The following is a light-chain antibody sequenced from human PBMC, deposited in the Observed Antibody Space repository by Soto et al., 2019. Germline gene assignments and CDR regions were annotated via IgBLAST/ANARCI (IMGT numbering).Light chain of an antibody. Sequence: NFMLTQPHSVSESPGKTVSISCTRSSGSIVNNYVQWFQQRPGSAPTTVIYEDNQRPSGVPDRFSGSIDSSSNSASRTISGLKTEDEADYYCQSYDATNLVFGGGTKLTVL. CDR3: QSYDATNLV. CDR1: SGSIVNNY. CDR2: EDN. V-gene: IGLV6-57*04. J-gene: IGLJ2*01.